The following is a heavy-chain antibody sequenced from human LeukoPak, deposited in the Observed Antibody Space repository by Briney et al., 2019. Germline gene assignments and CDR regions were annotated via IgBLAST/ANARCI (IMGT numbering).Heavy chain of an antibody. D-gene: IGHD6-6*01. CDR3: ARSIRSVYFDY. CDR2: ISAYNGNT. V-gene: IGHV1-18*01. Sequence: ASVKVSCKASGYTFTSYGISWLRQAPGQGLEWMGWISAYNGNTNYAQKLQGRVTMITDTSTSTAYMELRSLRSDDTAVYYCARSIRSVYFDYWGQGTLVTVSS. CDR1: GYTFTSYG. J-gene: IGHJ4*02.